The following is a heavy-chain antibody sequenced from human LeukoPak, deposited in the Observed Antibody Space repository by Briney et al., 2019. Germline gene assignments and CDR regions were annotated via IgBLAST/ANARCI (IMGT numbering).Heavy chain of an antibody. CDR1: DFRDYY. D-gene: IGHD5-12*01. CDR2: INPKSSET. V-gene: IGHV1-2*02. CDR3: ASGYSGYDLNY. Sequence: SVKVSCKTSDFRDYYMNWVRQAPGQGLEWLGWINPKSSETEYAQKFQGRVTITRDTSISTAYMELSGLKPDDTAIYFCASGYSGYDLNYWGQGTQVTVSS. J-gene: IGHJ4*02.